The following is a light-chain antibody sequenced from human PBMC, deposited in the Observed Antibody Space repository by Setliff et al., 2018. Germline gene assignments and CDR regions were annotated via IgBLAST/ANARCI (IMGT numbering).Light chain of an antibody. CDR2: WAS. V-gene: IGKV4-1*01. CDR3: QQYKDGWT. CDR1: QSLKNS. Sequence: DIVMTRSPDSLAVSLGETATISCKSSQSLKNSLAWYQFKPGQPPKLLISWASTRESGVPDRFSGSGSGTDFTLTISRLQAEDVAVYYCQQYKDGWTFGQGTKVDIK. J-gene: IGKJ1*01.